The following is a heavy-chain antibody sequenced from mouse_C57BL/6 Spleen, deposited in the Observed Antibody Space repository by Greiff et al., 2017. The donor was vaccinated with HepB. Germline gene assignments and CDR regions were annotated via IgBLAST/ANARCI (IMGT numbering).Heavy chain of an antibody. CDR3: TGLYSNYVMDY. CDR1: GFTFSSYA. V-gene: IGHV5-9-1*02. Sequence: VQLKESGEGLVKPGGSLKLSCAASGFTFSSYAMSWVRQTPEKRLEWVAYISSGGDYIYYADTVKGRFTISRDNARNTLYLQMSSLKSEDTAMYYCTGLYSNYVMDYWGQGTSVTVSS. J-gene: IGHJ4*01. D-gene: IGHD2-5*01. CDR2: ISSGGDYI.